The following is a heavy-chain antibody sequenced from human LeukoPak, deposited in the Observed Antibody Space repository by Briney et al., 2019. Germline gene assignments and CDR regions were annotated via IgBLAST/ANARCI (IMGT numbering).Heavy chain of an antibody. CDR2: VSLSGLT. Sequence: PSGTLTLTCGVSGGSITSTNEWSWVRQPPGQGLEWIGEVSLSGLTNYNPSLSSRVIMALVTSKNHLSLNLTSVTAADTAVYYCSRENGAFSPFGYWGQGTLVTVPS. V-gene: IGHV4-4*02. CDR1: GGSITSTNE. J-gene: IGHJ4*02. CDR3: SRENGAFSPFGY. D-gene: IGHD3-10*01.